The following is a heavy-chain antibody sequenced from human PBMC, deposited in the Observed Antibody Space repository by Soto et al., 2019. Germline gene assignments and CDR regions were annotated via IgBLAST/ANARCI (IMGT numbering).Heavy chain of an antibody. J-gene: IGHJ4*02. CDR1: GFLLSSVGVG. CDR3: AHTRYNTSPEPFDF. CDR2: IYWNGDN. V-gene: IGHV2-5*01. Sequence: QITLKESGPTLVKPTQTLTLTCTFSGFLLSSVGVGVGWIRQPPGKALEWLAVIYWNGDNYYSPSLQSRLTITKDTSINQVVLTMTNMDPVDTATYYCAHTRYNTSPEPFDFWGQGTLVTVSS. D-gene: IGHD1-20*01.